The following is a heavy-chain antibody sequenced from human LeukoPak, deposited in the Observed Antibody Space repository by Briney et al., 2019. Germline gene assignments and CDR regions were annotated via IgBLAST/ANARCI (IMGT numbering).Heavy chain of an antibody. Sequence: GGSLRLSCAASGFTFSTYWMSWVRQAPGKGLEWVTSISSSSSFIDYADSVKGRFTISRDNAKNSLYLHMNSLRAEDTAVYYCSREGCSGGSCLDYWGQGTLVTVSS. CDR1: GFTFSTYW. J-gene: IGHJ4*02. D-gene: IGHD2-15*01. CDR3: SREGCSGGSCLDY. V-gene: IGHV3-21*01. CDR2: ISSSSSFI.